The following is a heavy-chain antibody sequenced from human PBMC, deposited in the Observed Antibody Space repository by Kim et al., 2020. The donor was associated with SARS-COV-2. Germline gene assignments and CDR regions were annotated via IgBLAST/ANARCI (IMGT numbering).Heavy chain of an antibody. Sequence: GGSLRLSCTASGFTFSIYDMHWVRQATGKGLEWVSAIGTAGDTYYPGSVKGRFIISRENAKNSLYLQMNSLRVGDTALYYCARGTAWKPFDFWGQGTLVTVSS. CDR2: IGTAGDT. J-gene: IGHJ4*02. D-gene: IGHD2-21*02. CDR1: GFTFSIYD. CDR3: ARGTAWKPFDF. V-gene: IGHV3-13*01.